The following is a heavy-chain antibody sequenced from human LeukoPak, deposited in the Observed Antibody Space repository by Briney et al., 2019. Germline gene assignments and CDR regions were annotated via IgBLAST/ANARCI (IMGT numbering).Heavy chain of an antibody. Sequence: GASVKVSCKPSGGTLNSYPIGWVRQAPGQGLEWMGRIIPVLGRVNYAQQFQGRVTISADISTTTVFLELTSLRSEDTAAYYCARPVASADAGANWFDPWGQGTLVTVSS. V-gene: IGHV1-69*02. D-gene: IGHD2-2*01. J-gene: IGHJ5*02. CDR2: IIPVLGRV. CDR1: GGTLNSYP. CDR3: ARPVASADAGANWFDP.